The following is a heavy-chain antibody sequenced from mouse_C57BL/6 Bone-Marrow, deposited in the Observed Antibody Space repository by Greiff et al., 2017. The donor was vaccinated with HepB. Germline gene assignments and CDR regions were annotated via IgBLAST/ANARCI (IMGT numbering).Heavy chain of an antibody. J-gene: IGHJ2*01. CDR1: GYTFTSYW. CDR3: ARSTYYSNYFDY. CDR2: INPSNGGT. Sequence: QVQLKQSGTELVKPGASVKLSCKASGYTFTSYWMHWVKQRPGQGLEWIGNINPSNGGTNYNEKFKSKATLTVDKSSSTAYMQLSSLTSEDSAVYYCARSTYYSNYFDYWGQGTTLTVSS. V-gene: IGHV1-53*01. D-gene: IGHD2-5*01.